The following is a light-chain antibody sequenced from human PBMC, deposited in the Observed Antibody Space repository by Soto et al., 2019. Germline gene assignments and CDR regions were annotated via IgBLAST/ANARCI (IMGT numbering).Light chain of an antibody. CDR2: DAS. CDR1: QSVSSY. CDR3: QQRSNWPPLT. J-gene: IGKJ4*01. Sequence: EIVLTQSPATLSLSPGERATLSCRASQSVSSYLAWYQKKPGQAPRLLIYDASNRATGVPARFSGSGSGTDFTLTISSLEPEDFAVYYCQQRSNWPPLTFGGETKVEIK. V-gene: IGKV3-11*01.